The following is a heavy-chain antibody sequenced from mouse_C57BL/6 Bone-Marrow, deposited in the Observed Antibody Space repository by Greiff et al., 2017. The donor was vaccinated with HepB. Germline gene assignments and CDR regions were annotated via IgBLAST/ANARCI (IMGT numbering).Heavy chain of an antibody. CDR1: GYTFTSYG. Sequence: QVQLQQSGAELARPGASVKLSCKASGYTFTSYGISWVKQRTGQGLEWIGEIYPRSGNTYYNEKFKGKATLTADKSSSTAYMELRSLTSEDSAVYFCARCYYCGSSPAWFAYWGQGTLVTVSA. V-gene: IGHV1-81*01. D-gene: IGHD1-1*01. CDR2: IYPRSGNT. CDR3: ARCYYCGSSPAWFAY. J-gene: IGHJ3*01.